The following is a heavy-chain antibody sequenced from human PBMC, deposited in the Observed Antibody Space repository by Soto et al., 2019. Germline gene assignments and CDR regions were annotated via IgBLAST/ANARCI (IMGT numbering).Heavy chain of an antibody. J-gene: IGHJ6*03. V-gene: IGHV3-7*01. CDR3: ARGGSDMDV. D-gene: IGHD3-10*01. CDR1: GFTFTSYW. CDR2: IGLDGSEK. Sequence: EGQLVESGGGLVQPGDSVRLSCAASGFTFTSYWMTWVRQTPGKGLEWVANIGLDGSEKHYVDSVKGRFTISRDNANNSLYLQMDFLRAEDTAIYYCARGGSDMDVWGKGTTVTVSS.